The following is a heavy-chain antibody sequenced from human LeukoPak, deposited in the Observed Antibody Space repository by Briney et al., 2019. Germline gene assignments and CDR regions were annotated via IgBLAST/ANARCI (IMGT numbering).Heavy chain of an antibody. CDR2: ISGSGGST. V-gene: IGHV3-23*01. D-gene: IGHD4-17*01. J-gene: IGHJ4*02. Sequence: GSLRLSCAASGFTFSSYAMSWVRQAPGKGLEWVSAISGSGGSTYYADSVKGRFTISRDNSKNTLYLQMNSLRAEDTAVYYCAKGTGSGDYGSKQPFDYWGQGTLVTVSS. CDR3: AKGTGSGDYGSKQPFDY. CDR1: GFTFSSYA.